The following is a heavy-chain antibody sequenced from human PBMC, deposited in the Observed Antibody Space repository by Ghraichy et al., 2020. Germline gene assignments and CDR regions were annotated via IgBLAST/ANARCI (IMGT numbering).Heavy chain of an antibody. Sequence: SQTLSLTCTVSGGSISSSSYYWGWIRQPPGKGLEWIGSIYYSGSTYYNPSLKSRVTISVDTSKNQFSLKLSSVTAADTAVYYCARHSPHSRYCSGGSCYSGLSWFDPWGQGTLVTVSS. D-gene: IGHD2-15*01. CDR2: IYYSGST. CDR1: GGSISSSSYY. J-gene: IGHJ5*02. V-gene: IGHV4-39*01. CDR3: ARHSPHSRYCSGGSCYSGLSWFDP.